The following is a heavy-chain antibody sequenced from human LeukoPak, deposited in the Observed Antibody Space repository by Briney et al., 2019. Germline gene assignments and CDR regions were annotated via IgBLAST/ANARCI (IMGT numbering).Heavy chain of an antibody. CDR2: IGDSGATT. CDR3: GKTSVGYSSGQKPAWPVDY. D-gene: IGHD5-18*01. J-gene: IGHJ4*02. Sequence: GGSLRLSCAASGFTLSSYAMTWVRQAPGKGLEWVSDIGDSGATTYYADSVKGRFTISRDNSKNTLYLQINSLRAEDTAVYYCGKTSVGYSSGQKPAWPVDYWGQGTLVTVSS. V-gene: IGHV3-23*01. CDR1: GFTLSSYA.